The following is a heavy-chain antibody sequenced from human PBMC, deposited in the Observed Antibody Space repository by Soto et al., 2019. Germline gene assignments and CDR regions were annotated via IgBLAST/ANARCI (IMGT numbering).Heavy chain of an antibody. Sequence: QVQLQESGPGLVKPSQTLSLTCTVSGGSISSGGYYWSWIRQHPGKGLEWIGYIYYSGSTYYNPSFKSRVTISVDTSKNQFSLKLSSVTAAGTAVYYCARKATVTTCFDYWGQGTLVTVSS. CDR1: GGSISSGGYY. V-gene: IGHV4-31*03. J-gene: IGHJ4*02. CDR2: IYYSGST. CDR3: ARKATVTTCFDY. D-gene: IGHD4-17*01.